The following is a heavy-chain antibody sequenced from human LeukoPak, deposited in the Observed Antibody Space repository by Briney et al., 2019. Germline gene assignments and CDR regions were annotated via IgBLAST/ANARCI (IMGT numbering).Heavy chain of an antibody. D-gene: IGHD5-12*01. CDR3: ARDHNIVAPFDY. J-gene: IGHJ4*02. V-gene: IGHV1-3*01. CDR1: GYTFTSYA. Sequence: ASVKVSCKASGYTFTSYAMHWVRQAPGQRLEWMGWINAGNGNTKYSQKFLGRVTITRDTSASTAYMELSSLRSEDTAVYYCARDHNIVAPFDYWGQGTLVTVSS. CDR2: INAGNGNT.